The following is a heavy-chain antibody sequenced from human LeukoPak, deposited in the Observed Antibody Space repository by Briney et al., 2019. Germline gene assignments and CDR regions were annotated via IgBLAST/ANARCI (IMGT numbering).Heavy chain of an antibody. CDR3: ARVDRYYFYMDV. CDR1: GGTFSSYI. CDR2: IIPLFNTP. Sequence: SVKVSCKASGGTFSSYIITWVRQAPGQGLEWMGGIIPLFNTPNYAQKFQGRVTITTDDSTHTSYVELRSLRSEDTAVCYCARVDRYYFYMDVWGKGTTVTVSS. V-gene: IGHV1-69*05. J-gene: IGHJ6*03.